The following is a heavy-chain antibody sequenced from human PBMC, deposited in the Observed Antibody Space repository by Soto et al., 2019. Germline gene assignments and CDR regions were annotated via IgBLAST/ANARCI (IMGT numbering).Heavy chain of an antibody. Sequence: QITLKESGPTLVKPTQTLTLTCTFSGFSLSTSGVGVGWIRQPPGKALEWLALIYWNDDKRYSPSLKSRLTITKDTSKTQVVLTMTNMDPVDTATYYCAHSSYYDFWSVDAFDIWGQGTMFTVSS. D-gene: IGHD3-3*01. CDR3: AHSSYYDFWSVDAFDI. CDR1: GFSLSTSGVG. CDR2: IYWNDDK. J-gene: IGHJ3*02. V-gene: IGHV2-5*01.